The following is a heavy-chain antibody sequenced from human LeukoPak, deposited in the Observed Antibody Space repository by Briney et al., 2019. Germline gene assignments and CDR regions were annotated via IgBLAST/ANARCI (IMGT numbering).Heavy chain of an antibody. CDR3: ARGVIVEEATTAGGNWFDP. CDR2: INHSGST. J-gene: IGHJ5*02. Sequence: SETLSLTCAVYGGSFSGYYWSWIRQPPGKGLEWIGEINHSGSTNYNPSLKSRVTISVDTSKNQFSLKLSSVTAADTAVYYCARGVIVEEATTAGGNWFDPWGQGTLVTVSS. D-gene: IGHD1-26*01. CDR1: GGSFSGYY. V-gene: IGHV4-34*01.